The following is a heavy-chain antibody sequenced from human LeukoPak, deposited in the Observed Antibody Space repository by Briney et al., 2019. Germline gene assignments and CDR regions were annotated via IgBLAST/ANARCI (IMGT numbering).Heavy chain of an antibody. CDR1: GGSISSYY. Sequence: SETLSLTCTVSGGSISSYYWSWIRQPAGKGLEWIGRIYTSGSTNYNPSLKSRVTMSVDTSKNQFSLKLSSVTAADTAVCYCASTEITMIVGAFDYWGQGTLVTVSS. CDR2: IYTSGST. CDR3: ASTEITMIVGAFDY. D-gene: IGHD3-22*01. J-gene: IGHJ4*02. V-gene: IGHV4-4*07.